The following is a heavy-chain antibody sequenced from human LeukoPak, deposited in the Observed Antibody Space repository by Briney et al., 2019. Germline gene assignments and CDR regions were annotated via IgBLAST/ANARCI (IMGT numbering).Heavy chain of an antibody. Sequence: SETLSLTCIVSGGSASISSFYWSWIRQPPGKGLEWIGYIYYSGSTNYNPSLKSRVTISVDTSQTQFSLNLSSVTAADTAIYYCARHILAAGRWNWFDPWGQGTLVTVSS. CDR2: IYYSGST. CDR3: ARHILAAGRWNWFDP. CDR1: GGSASISSFY. J-gene: IGHJ5*02. D-gene: IGHD6-13*01. V-gene: IGHV4-59*08.